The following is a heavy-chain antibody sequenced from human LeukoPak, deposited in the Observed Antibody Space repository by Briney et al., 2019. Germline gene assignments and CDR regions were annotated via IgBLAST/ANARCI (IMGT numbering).Heavy chain of an antibody. CDR2: IKQDGSEK. D-gene: IGHD4-23*01. J-gene: IGHJ4*02. CDR3: ARTPTYGGRYFDY. V-gene: IGHV3-7*01. CDR1: GFMFSTYW. Sequence: GGSLRLSCAASGFMFSTYWMSWVRQAPGKGLEWVASIKQDGSEKYYVDSVKGRFTISRDNAKSSLYLRVNSLRAEDTAVYYCARTPTYGGRYFDYWGQGTLVTVSS.